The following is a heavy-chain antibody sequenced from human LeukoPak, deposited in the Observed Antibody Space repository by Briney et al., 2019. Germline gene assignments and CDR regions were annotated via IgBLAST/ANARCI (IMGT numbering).Heavy chain of an antibody. CDR2: ISGSGGST. Sequence: GGSLRLSRAASGFTFSSYAMSWVRQAPGKGLEWVSAISGSGGSTYYADSVKGRFTISRDNSKNTLYLQMNSLRAEDTAVYYCANPSSSWYGGAFDIWGQGTMVTVSS. CDR1: GFTFSSYA. J-gene: IGHJ3*02. V-gene: IGHV3-23*01. CDR3: ANPSSSWYGGAFDI. D-gene: IGHD6-13*01.